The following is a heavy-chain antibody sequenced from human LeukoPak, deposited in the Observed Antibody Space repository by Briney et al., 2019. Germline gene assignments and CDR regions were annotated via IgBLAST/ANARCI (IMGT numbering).Heavy chain of an antibody. CDR3: ARDPNGDYIGTFDM. CDR2: IIPMFGTA. Sequence: ASVKVSCKAAGGTFSSYAISWVRQAPGQGLEWMGGIIPMFGTANYTQKFQDRVTITADESTSTAYMELSGLRSEDTAVYFCARDPNGDYIGTFDMWGQGTMVTVSS. D-gene: IGHD4-17*01. J-gene: IGHJ3*02. V-gene: IGHV1-69*01. CDR1: GGTFSSYA.